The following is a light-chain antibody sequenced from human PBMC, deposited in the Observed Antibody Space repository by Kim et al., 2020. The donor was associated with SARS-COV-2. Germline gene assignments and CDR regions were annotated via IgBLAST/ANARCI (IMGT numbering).Light chain of an antibody. CDR1: TGAVTTAYW. V-gene: IGLV7-43*01. Sequence: QTVVTQEPSLTVSPGGTVTLTCASSTGAVTTAYWPNWFQQKPGQPPRALIYDTNSRHSWTPGRFSGSLIGGQAALTLSGVQPEDEAEYYCLLFYRGTWVFGGGNQLTVL. CDR2: DTN. J-gene: IGLJ3*02. CDR3: LLFYRGTWV.